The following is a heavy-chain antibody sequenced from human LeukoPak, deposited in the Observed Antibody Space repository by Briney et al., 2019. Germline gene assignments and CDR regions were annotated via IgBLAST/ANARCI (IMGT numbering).Heavy chain of an antibody. D-gene: IGHD3-10*02. V-gene: IGHV1-3*03. CDR1: GYTFTSYA. CDR3: AELGITMIGGV. Sequence: ASVKVSCKASGYTFTSYAMHWVRQAPGQRLEWMGWINAGNGNTKYSQEFQGRVTITRDTSASTAYMELSSLRAEDTAVYYCAELGITMIGGVWGKGTTVTISS. CDR2: INAGNGNT. J-gene: IGHJ6*04.